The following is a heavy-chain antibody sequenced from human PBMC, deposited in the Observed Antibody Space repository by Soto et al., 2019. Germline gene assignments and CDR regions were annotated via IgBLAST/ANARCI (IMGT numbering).Heavy chain of an antibody. J-gene: IGHJ5*02. CDR3: AKPPRGSNYVGWFDP. CDR2: ISGSGGST. Sequence: PGGSLRLSCAASGFTFSSYAMSWVRQAPGKGLEWVSAISGSGGSTYYADSVKGRFTISRDNSKNTLYLQMNSLRAEDTAVYYCAKPPRGSNYVGWFDPWGQGTLVTVSS. V-gene: IGHV3-23*01. D-gene: IGHD4-4*01. CDR1: GFTFSSYA.